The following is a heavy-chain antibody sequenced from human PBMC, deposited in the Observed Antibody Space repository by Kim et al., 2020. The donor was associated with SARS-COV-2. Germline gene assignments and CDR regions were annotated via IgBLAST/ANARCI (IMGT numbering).Heavy chain of an antibody. D-gene: IGHD4-17*01. Sequence: GGSLRLSCAASGFTFSSYGMHWVRQAPGKGLEWVAVISYDGSNKYYADSVKGRFTISRDNSKNTLYLQMNSLRAEDTAVYYCAKLPSTETTVVTPDHWGQGTLVNGSS. CDR1: GFTFSSYG. CDR3: AKLPSTETTVVTPDH. J-gene: IGHJ4*02. CDR2: ISYDGSNK. V-gene: IGHV3-30*18.